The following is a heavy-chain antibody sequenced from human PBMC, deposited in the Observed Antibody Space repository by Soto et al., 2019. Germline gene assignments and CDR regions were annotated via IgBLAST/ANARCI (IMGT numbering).Heavy chain of an antibody. Sequence: ASVKVSCKASGYTFTSYAMHWVRQAPGQRLEWMGWINAGNGNTKYSQKFQGRVTITRDTFASTAYMELSSLRAEDTAVYYCAKDLGGGGNSILYYYYGMDVWGQGTTVTVSS. D-gene: IGHD2-21*02. J-gene: IGHJ6*02. CDR2: INAGNGNT. CDR3: AKDLGGGGNSILYYYYGMDV. CDR1: GYTFTSYA. V-gene: IGHV1-3*01.